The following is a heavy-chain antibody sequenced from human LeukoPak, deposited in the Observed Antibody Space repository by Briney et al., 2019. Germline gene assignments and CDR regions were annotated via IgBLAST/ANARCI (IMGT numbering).Heavy chain of an antibody. CDR1: GYTFTGYY. Sequence: ASVKVSCKASGYTFTGYYMHWVRQAPGQGLEWMGWINPNSGGTNYAQKFRGRVTMTRDTSISTAYMELSRLRSDDTAVYYCARVGYSSSSGDWFDPWGQGTLVTVSS. CDR3: ARVGYSSSSGDWFDP. D-gene: IGHD6-6*01. V-gene: IGHV1-2*02. CDR2: INPNSGGT. J-gene: IGHJ5*02.